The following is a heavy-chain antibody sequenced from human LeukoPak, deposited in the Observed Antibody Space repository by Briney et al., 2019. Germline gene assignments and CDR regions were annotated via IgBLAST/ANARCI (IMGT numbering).Heavy chain of an antibody. CDR1: GGSVSSSIYY. D-gene: IGHD3-9*01. J-gene: IGHJ4*02. CDR2: IYYSGST. Sequence: SSETLSLTCTVSGGSVSSSIYYWGWIRQPPGKGLEWIGSIYYSGSTSYNPSLKSRVTISVDTSKNQFSPKLTSVTAADTAVYYCASRNDILTGYVFDFWGQGTLVTVSS. CDR3: ASRNDILTGYVFDF. V-gene: IGHV4-39*01.